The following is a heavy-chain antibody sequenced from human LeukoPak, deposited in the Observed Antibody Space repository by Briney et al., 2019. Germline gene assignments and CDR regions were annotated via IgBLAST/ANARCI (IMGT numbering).Heavy chain of an antibody. D-gene: IGHD3-22*01. CDR2: ISWNSGSI. CDR1: GFTFDDYA. Sequence: PGRSLRLSCAASGFTFDDYAMHWVRHAPGKGLEWVSGISWNSGSIGYADSVKGRFTISRDNAKNSLYLQMNSLRAEDTALYYCAKDPTPYYYDSSGYYDYWGQGTLVTVSS. CDR3: AKDPTPYYYDSSGYYDY. J-gene: IGHJ4*02. V-gene: IGHV3-9*01.